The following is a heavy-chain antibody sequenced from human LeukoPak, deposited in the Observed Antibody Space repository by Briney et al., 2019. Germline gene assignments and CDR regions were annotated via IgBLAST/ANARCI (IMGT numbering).Heavy chain of an antibody. J-gene: IGHJ5*02. CDR3: ARQWLVSWDWFDP. CDR1: GGSISSSSYY. Sequence: PSETLSLTCTVSGGSISSSSYYWGWIRQPPGKGLEWIGSIYYSGSTYYNPSLKSRVTISVDTSKNQFSLKLSSVTAADTAVYYCARQWLVSWDWFDPWGQGTLVTVSS. D-gene: IGHD6-19*01. V-gene: IGHV4-39*07. CDR2: IYYSGST.